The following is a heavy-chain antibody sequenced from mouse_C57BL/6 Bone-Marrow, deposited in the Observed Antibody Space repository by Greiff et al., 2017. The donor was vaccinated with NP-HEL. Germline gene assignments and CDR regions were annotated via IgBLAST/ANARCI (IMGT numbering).Heavy chain of an antibody. Sequence: VQLQQSGAELVRPGTSVKMSCKASGYTFTNYWIGWAKQRPGHGLEWIGDIYPGGGYTNYNEKFKGKATLTADKSSSTAYMQFSSLTSEDSAIYYCARGWILRNWYFDVWGTGTTVTVSS. CDR1: GYTFTNYW. V-gene: IGHV1-63*01. CDR2: IYPGGGYT. D-gene: IGHD2-3*01. J-gene: IGHJ1*03. CDR3: ARGWILRNWYFDV.